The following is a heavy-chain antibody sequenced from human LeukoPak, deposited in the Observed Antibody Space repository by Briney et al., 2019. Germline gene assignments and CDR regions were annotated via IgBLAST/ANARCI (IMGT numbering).Heavy chain of an antibody. CDR1: GGSISSYY. CDR3: ARDSSIWYRGAFDY. J-gene: IGHJ4*02. Sequence: PSETLSLTCTVSGGSISSYYWNWIRQPPGKGLEWIGYISYTGSTNYNPSLKSRVTISGDTSKNQFSLKLTSVTAADTAVYYCARDSSIWYRGAFDYWGQGTLVTVSS. CDR2: ISYTGST. D-gene: IGHD6-13*01. V-gene: IGHV4-59*01.